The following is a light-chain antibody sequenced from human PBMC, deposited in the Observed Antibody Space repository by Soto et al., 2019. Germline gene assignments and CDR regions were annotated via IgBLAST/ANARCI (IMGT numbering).Light chain of an antibody. CDR1: SSNIGAGYD. CDR3: QSYDSSLSSWV. V-gene: IGLV1-40*01. Sequence: QSVLTQPPSVPGAPGQRVTISCTGSSSNIGAGYDVHWYQQFPGTAPKLLISGNSNRPSGVPDRFSGSNSGTSASLAITGLQAEDEADYYCQSYDSSLSSWVFGGGTKLTVL. J-gene: IGLJ3*02. CDR2: GNS.